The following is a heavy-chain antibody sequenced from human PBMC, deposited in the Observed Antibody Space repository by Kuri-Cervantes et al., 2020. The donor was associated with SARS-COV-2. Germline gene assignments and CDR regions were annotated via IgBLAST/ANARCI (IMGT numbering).Heavy chain of an antibody. CDR2: IDWDDDK. D-gene: IGHD1-1*01. CDR3: ARSFTTGTTRFPYYYYGMDV. J-gene: IGHJ6*02. V-gene: IGHV2-70*01. CDR1: GFSLSTSGMC. Sequence: SGPTLVKPTPTLTLTCTFSGFSLSTSGMCVSWIRQPPGKALEWLALIDWDDDKYYSTSLKTRLTISKDTSKNQVVLTMTNMDPVDTATYYCARSFTTGTTRFPYYYYGMDVWGQGTTVTVSS.